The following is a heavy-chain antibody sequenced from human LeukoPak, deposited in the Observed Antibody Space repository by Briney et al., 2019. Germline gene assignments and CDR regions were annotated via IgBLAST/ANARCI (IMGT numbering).Heavy chain of an antibody. CDR1: GYTFTSYY. CDR2: INPSGGST. D-gene: IGHD2-2*01. V-gene: IGHV1-46*01. Sequence: ASVKVSCKAFGYTFTSYYMHWVRQAPGQGLEWMGIINPSGGSTSYAQKFQGRVTMTRDTSTSTVYMELSSLRSEDTAVYYCARVRYCSSTSCYDYFDYWGQGTLVTVSS. J-gene: IGHJ4*02. CDR3: ARVRYCSSTSCYDYFDY.